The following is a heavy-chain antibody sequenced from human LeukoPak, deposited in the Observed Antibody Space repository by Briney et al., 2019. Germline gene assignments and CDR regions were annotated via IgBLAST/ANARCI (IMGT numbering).Heavy chain of an antibody. CDR2: INSDGSST. D-gene: IGHD3-10*01. J-gene: IGHJ3*02. Sequence: GGSLRLSCAASGFTFSSYWMHWIRQAPGKGLVWVSRINSDGSSTSYADSVKGRFTISRDNAKNTLYLQMNSLRAEDTAVYYCARVEGDGSGSWDAFDIWGQGTMVTVSS. V-gene: IGHV3-74*01. CDR3: ARVEGDGSGSWDAFDI. CDR1: GFTFSSYW.